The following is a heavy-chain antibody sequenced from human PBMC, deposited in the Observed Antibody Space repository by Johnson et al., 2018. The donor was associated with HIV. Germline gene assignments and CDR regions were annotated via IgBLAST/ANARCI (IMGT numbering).Heavy chain of an antibody. J-gene: IGHJ3*02. D-gene: IGHD1-26*01. CDR1: GFTFSSYG. Sequence: QVQLVESGGGVVQPGGSLRLSCAASGFTFSSYGMHWVRQAPGKGLEWVAFIRYDGSNKYYADSVKGRFTISRDNSKNTLYLQMNSLRAEDTAVYYCARDRKSGSYGVDAFDIWGQGTMVTVSS. CDR3: ARDRKSGSYGVDAFDI. CDR2: IRYDGSNK. V-gene: IGHV3-30*02.